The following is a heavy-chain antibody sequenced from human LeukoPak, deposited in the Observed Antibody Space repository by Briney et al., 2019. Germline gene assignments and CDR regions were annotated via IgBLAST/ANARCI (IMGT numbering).Heavy chain of an antibody. V-gene: IGHV4-4*07. CDR3: AREKAPSGYFDY. Sequence: SETLSLTCSVSGDSISYFYWSWIRQAAGKGLEWIGRISSGGSSDYNASLKSRVTMSIDTSKNQLSLKVSSVTAADTAVYYCAREKAPSGYFDYWGQGTMVTVSS. CDR1: GDSISYFY. D-gene: IGHD6-25*01. CDR2: ISSGGSS. J-gene: IGHJ4*02.